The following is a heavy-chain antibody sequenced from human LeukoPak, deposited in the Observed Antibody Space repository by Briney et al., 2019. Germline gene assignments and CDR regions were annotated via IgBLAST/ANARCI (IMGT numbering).Heavy chain of an antibody. Sequence: GESLKISCKGSGYTYTTYWIGWVRQMPGKGLEWMGIIYPGDSDPRYSPSFQGQVTISADKSISTAYLQWSSLKASDSAMYYCVRHGLGSSWFGFDYWGQGTLVTVSS. CDR3: VRHGLGSSWFGFDY. CDR1: GYTYTTYW. V-gene: IGHV5-51*01. D-gene: IGHD6-13*01. CDR2: IYPGDSDP. J-gene: IGHJ4*02.